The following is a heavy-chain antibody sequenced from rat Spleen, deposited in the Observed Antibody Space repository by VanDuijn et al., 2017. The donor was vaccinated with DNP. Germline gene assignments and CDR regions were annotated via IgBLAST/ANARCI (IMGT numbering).Heavy chain of an antibody. CDR1: GFTFSDYA. D-gene: IGHD1-9*01. CDR2: IIYDGTTT. J-gene: IGHJ2*01. V-gene: IGHV5-17*01. Sequence: EVQLVESGGGLVQPGNSLKLSCADSGFTFSDYAMAWVRQSPKKALEWVATIIYDGTTTYYRDSVKGRFTISRDNAKSTLYLQMDSLRSEDTATYYCARHYGYNYFDCWGQGVMVTVSS. CDR3: ARHYGYNYFDC.